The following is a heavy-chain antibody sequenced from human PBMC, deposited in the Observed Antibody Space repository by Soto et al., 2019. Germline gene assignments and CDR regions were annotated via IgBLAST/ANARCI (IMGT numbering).Heavy chain of an antibody. V-gene: IGHV3-23*01. Sequence: PGGSLRLSCATSGFTFHDYAMSWVRQAPGKGLEWVSAIAFTGSATYYADSVKGRFTISRDNSKNIVYLQMNSLRVDDTDLYYCVQELETVRLVALAIWGQGTQVTVSS. D-gene: IGHD1-1*01. CDR2: IAFTGSAT. CDR3: VQELETVRLVALAI. CDR1: GFTFHDYA. J-gene: IGHJ4*02.